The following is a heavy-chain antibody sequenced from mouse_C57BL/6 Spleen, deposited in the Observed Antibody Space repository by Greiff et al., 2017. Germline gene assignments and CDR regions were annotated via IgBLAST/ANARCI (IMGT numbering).Heavy chain of an antibody. D-gene: IGHD2-4*01. Sequence: QVQLKQPGAELVKPGASVKMSCKASGYTFTSYWITWVKQRPGQGLEWIGDIYPGSGSTNYNEKFKSKATLTVDTSSSTAYMQLSSLTSEDSAVYYCARRVLRRDWYFDVWGTGTTVTVSS. J-gene: IGHJ1*03. CDR1: GYTFTSYW. CDR2: IYPGSGST. V-gene: IGHV1-55*01. CDR3: ARRVLRRDWYFDV.